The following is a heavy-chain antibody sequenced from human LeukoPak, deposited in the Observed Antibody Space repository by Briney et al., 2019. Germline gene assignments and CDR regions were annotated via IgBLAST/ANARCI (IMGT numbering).Heavy chain of an antibody. CDR1: GGSISRSSYY. CDR3: AMLSIAAAGTY. Sequence: SETLSLTCTVSGGSISRSSYYWGWIRQPSGKGLEWIGSIYYSGSTYYNPSLKSRVTISVDTSKNQFSLKMSSVTAADTAVYYCAMLSIAAAGTYWGQGTLVTVSS. D-gene: IGHD6-13*01. V-gene: IGHV4-39*07. J-gene: IGHJ4*02. CDR2: IYYSGST.